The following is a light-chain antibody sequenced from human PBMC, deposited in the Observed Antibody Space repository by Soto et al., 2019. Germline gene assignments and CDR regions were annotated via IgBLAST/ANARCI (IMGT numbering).Light chain of an antibody. CDR3: SSYASSSSYV. J-gene: IGLJ1*01. Sequence: QSALAQPASVSGSPGQSITISCTGTSSDVGGYNHVSWYQIHPGTAPKLIISEVTSRPSGVSYRFSGSKSGNSASLTISGLQAEDEADYYCSSYASSSSYVFGGGTKVTVL. V-gene: IGLV2-14*01. CDR2: EVT. CDR1: SSDVGGYNH.